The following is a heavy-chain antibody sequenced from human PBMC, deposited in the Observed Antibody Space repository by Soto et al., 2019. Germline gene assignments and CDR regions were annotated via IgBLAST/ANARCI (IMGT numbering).Heavy chain of an antibody. CDR1: GFTFSSHG. CDR2: LSRGGGTT. CDR3: SKDGQYRTDGFDV. J-gene: IGHJ3*01. Sequence: LRLSCAASGFTFSSHGMSWVRQAPGKGLEWIAGLSRGGGTTYYADSVKGRFTISRDNSKNTLDLIMNSLKVEDTALYYCSKDGQYRTDGFDVWGQGTMVTVSS. D-gene: IGHD6-6*01. V-gene: IGHV3-23*01.